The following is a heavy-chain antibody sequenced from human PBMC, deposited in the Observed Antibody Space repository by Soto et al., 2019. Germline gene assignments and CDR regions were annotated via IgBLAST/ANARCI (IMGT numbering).Heavy chain of an antibody. CDR1: GFSFDDYG. D-gene: IGHD2-2*03. J-gene: IGHJ4*02. Sequence: EVQLVESGGGSVQPGRSLRLSCAASGFSFDDYGMHWVRQGPGKGLEWVSGSSWNSGDIYYADSVKGRFTISRDNAKRSLYLQMNSLRTEDAALYYCAKENDLDRDGHFDYWGQGILVTVSS. CDR3: AKENDLDRDGHFDY. CDR2: SSWNSGDI. V-gene: IGHV3-9*01.